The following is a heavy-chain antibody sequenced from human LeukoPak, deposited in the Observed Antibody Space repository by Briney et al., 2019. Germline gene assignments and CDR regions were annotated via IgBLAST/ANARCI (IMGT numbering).Heavy chain of an antibody. CDR1: GFTFSSYA. CDR3: ARDQNYYGSGSYGGYFDY. D-gene: IGHD3-10*01. J-gene: IGHJ4*02. CDR2: ISYDGSNK. Sequence: PGGSLRLSCAASGFTFSSYAVHWVRQAPGKGLEWVAVISYDGSNKYYADSVKGRFTISRDNSKNTLYLQMNSLRAEDTAVYYCARDQNYYGSGSYGGYFDYWGQGTLVTVSS. V-gene: IGHV3-30-3*01.